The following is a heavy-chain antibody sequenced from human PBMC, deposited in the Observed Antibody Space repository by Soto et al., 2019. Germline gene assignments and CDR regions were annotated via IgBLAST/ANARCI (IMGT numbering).Heavy chain of an antibody. V-gene: IGHV3-73*02. CDR1: GFTFSGSA. CDR2: IRSKANSYAT. CDR3: TAWDSESGSDSRNDAFDI. Sequence: EVQLVESGGGLVQPGGSLKLSCAASGFTFSGSAMHWVRQASGKGLEWVGRIRSKANSYATAYAASVKGRFTISRDDSKNTAYLQMNSLKTEDTAVYYCTAWDSESGSDSRNDAFDIWGQGTMVTVSS. J-gene: IGHJ3*02. D-gene: IGHD1-26*01.